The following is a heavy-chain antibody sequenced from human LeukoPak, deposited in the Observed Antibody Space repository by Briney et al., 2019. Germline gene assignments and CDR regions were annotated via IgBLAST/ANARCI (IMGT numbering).Heavy chain of an antibody. D-gene: IGHD3-3*01. CDR3: ARLYYDFWSGYYHTQYFDY. CDR1: EGTFSSYA. J-gene: IGHJ4*02. CDR2: IIPIFGTA. V-gene: IGHV1-69*13. Sequence: GASVKVSCKASEGTFSSYAISWVRQAPGQGLEWMGGIIPIFGTANYAQKFQGRVTITADESTSTAYMELSSLRSEDTAVYYCARLYYDFWSGYYHTQYFDYWGQGTLVTVSS.